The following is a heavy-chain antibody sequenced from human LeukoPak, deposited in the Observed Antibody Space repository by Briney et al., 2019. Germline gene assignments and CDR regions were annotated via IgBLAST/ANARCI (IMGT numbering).Heavy chain of an antibody. CDR2: INPSGGST. J-gene: IGHJ5*02. Sequence: ASVKVSCKASGYTFTGYYMHWVRQAPGQGLEWMGIINPSGGSTSYAQKFQGRVTMTRDMSTSTVYMELSSLRSEDTAVYYCAREYSSSWYDPWGQGTLVTVSS. V-gene: IGHV1-46*01. D-gene: IGHD6-13*01. CDR1: GYTFTGYY. CDR3: AREYSSSWYDP.